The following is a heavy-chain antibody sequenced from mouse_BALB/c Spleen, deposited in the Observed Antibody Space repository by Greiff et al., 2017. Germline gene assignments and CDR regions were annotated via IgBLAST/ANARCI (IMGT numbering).Heavy chain of an antibody. CDR2: ISYSGST. J-gene: IGHJ3*01. V-gene: IGHV3-8*02. D-gene: IGHD2-1*01. Sequence: DVKLQESGPSLVKPSQTLSLTCSVTGDSITSGYWNWIRKFPGNKLEYMGYISYSGSTYYNPSLKSRISITRDTSKNQYYLQLNSVTTEDTATYYCARRYYGTTWFAYWGQGTLVTVSA. CDR3: ARRYYGTTWFAY. CDR1: GDSITSGY.